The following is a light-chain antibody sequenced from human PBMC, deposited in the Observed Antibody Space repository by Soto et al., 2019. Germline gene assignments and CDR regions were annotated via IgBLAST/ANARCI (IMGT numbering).Light chain of an antibody. CDR3: QQSYSTPRT. V-gene: IGKV1-39*01. CDR1: QSITTY. Sequence: IQLTQSPSSLSASVGDRVTLTCRASQSITTYLNWYKQTSGEAPKLLSYAAARLQTGVPSRFSGSGSGTDFTLTISSLQPEDFATYYRQQSYSTPRTFGQGTKVDIK. J-gene: IGKJ1*01. CDR2: AAA.